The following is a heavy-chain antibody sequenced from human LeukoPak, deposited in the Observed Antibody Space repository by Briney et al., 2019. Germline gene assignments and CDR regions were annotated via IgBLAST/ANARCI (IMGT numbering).Heavy chain of an antibody. Sequence: VKVSCKASGYTFTGYYMHWVRQAPGQGLEWMGWINPNSGGTNYAQKFQGRVTMTRDTSISTAYMELSRLRSDDTAVYYCARGKGPITMVRGLLLAVDYWGQGTLVTVSS. V-gene: IGHV1-2*02. D-gene: IGHD3-10*01. CDR3: ARGKGPITMVRGLLLAVDY. CDR2: INPNSGGT. J-gene: IGHJ4*02. CDR1: GYTFTGYY.